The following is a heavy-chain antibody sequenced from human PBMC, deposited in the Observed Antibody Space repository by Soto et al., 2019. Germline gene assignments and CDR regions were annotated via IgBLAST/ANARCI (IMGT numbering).Heavy chain of an antibody. V-gene: IGHV3-23*01. Sequence: VGSLRLSCAASGFIFSNNVMTWVRQAPGKGLEWVSSISGSGSSTFYGDSVRGRFTISRDNFENTLHLQMNSLRAEDTAVYYCAKEDSVVPSDYWGQGILVTVSS. CDR3: AKEDSVVPSDY. CDR1: GFIFSNNV. CDR2: ISGSGSST. J-gene: IGHJ4*02. D-gene: IGHD2-15*01.